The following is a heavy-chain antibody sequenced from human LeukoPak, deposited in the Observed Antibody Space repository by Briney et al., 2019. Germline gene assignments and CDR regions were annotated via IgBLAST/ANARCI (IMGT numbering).Heavy chain of an antibody. V-gene: IGHV3-30*04. Sequence: GGSLRLSCAASGFTFSTYAIHWVRQAPGKGLEWVALISSDGSDKSFADSVQGRFTISRDNSKNTLYLQMNSLRAEDTAVYYCASGGATSFDYWGQGTLVTVSS. J-gene: IGHJ4*02. CDR2: ISSDGSDK. CDR3: ASGGATSFDY. D-gene: IGHD1-26*01. CDR1: GFTFSTYA.